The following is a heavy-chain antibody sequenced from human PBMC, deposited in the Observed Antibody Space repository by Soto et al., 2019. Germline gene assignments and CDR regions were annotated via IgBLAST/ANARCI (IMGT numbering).Heavy chain of an antibody. J-gene: IGHJ5*02. D-gene: IGHD3-3*01. CDR2: IYYSGST. CDR1: GGSISSGDYY. CDR3: ARVNVLRFLEWSQGNWFDP. V-gene: IGHV4-30-4*01. Sequence: QVQLQESGPGLVKPSQTLSLTCTVSGGSISSGDYYWSWIRQPPGKGLEWIGYIYYSGSTYYNPSLKSRVTLSVDTSKNQFSLKLSSVTAADTAVYYCARVNVLRFLEWSQGNWFDPWGQGTLVTVSS.